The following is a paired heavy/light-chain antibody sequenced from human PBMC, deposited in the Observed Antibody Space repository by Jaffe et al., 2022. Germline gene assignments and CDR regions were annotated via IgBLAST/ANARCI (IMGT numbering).Light chain of an antibody. Sequence: DIQMTQSPSSLSASVGDRVTITCRASQNISNYLNWYQLKPGKAPRLLIHSVSNLHSGVPSRISGSGSGTDFTLSISSLLPEDVATYYCQQSSSAPTFGQGTKMEIK. CDR3: QQSSSAPT. V-gene: IGKV1-39*01. CDR2: SVS. CDR1: QNISNY. J-gene: IGKJ1*01.
Heavy chain of an antibody. J-gene: IGHJ4*02. D-gene: IGHD4-17*01. V-gene: IGHV3-23*01. CDR3: VRGGRETAVTPFDY. CDR1: GFTFRNYA. Sequence: EVQLLESGGNLVQPGGSLRLSCAASGFTFRNYAMSWVRHSPGLGLEWVSVITGSGDMKIDSKSVKGRFTISRDNSKNTLYLQMKSLRADDTAVYYCVRGGRETAVTPFDYWGQGTLVTVSS. CDR2: ITGSGDMK.